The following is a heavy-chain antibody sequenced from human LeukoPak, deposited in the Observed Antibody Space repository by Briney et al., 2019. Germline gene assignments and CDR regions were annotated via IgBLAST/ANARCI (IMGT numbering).Heavy chain of an antibody. CDR2: ISDSGSDI. CDR3: AKRVPYSSSSVYFDY. V-gene: IGHV3-23*01. Sequence: TGGSLRLSCAVSGFTFSSYGMSWVRQAPGKGLEWVSAISDSGSDIYYADSVKGRFTISKDNSKNTLYLRMNSLRADDTAVYYCAKRVPYSSSSVYFDYWGQGTLVTVSS. D-gene: IGHD6-6*01. CDR1: GFTFSSYG. J-gene: IGHJ4*02.